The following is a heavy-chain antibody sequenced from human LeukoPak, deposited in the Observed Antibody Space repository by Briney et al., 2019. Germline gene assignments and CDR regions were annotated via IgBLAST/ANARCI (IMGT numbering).Heavy chain of an antibody. Sequence: SETLSLTCTVSGYSISSGYYWGWIRQPPGKGLEWIGSIYHSGSTYYNPSLKSRVTISVDTSKNQFSLKLSSVTAADTAVYYCARNPPQYYDFRRPGYFDYWGQGTLVTVSS. CDR3: ARNPPQYYDFRRPGYFDY. CDR2: IYHSGST. D-gene: IGHD3-3*01. CDR1: GYSISSGYY. J-gene: IGHJ4*02. V-gene: IGHV4-38-2*02.